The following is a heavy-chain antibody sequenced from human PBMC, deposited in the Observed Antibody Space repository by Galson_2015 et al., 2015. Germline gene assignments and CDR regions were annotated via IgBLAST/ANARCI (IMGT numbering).Heavy chain of an antibody. CDR1: GFTFSSYG. Sequence: SLRLACAASGFTFSSYGMHWVRQAPGKGLEWVAVIWYDGSNKYYADSVKGRFTISRDNSKKKLYLQMNSLRAGDTAVYYCARGVVGVDSSYYYGMDVWGQGTTVTVSS. CDR3: ARGVVGVDSSYYYGMDV. J-gene: IGHJ6*02. D-gene: IGHD1-26*01. CDR2: IWYDGSNK. V-gene: IGHV3-33*01.